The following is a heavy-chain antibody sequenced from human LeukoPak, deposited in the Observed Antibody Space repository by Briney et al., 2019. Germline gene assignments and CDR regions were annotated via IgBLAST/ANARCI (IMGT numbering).Heavy chain of an antibody. CDR1: GFSVSSNY. V-gene: IGHV3-53*05. D-gene: IGHD6-13*01. Sequence: PGGSLRLSCAASGFSVSSNYMSWVRQAPGKGLECVSTLYIGGSTYYADSVKGRFTISRDNSKNTLFLQMSSLSSDDTAVYHCAGDNHRSSWSWFDPWGQGTLVTVSS. J-gene: IGHJ5*02. CDR3: AGDNHRSSWSWFDP. CDR2: LYIGGST.